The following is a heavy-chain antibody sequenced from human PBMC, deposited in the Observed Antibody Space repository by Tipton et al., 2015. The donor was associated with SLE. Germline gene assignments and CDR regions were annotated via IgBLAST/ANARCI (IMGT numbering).Heavy chain of an antibody. V-gene: IGHV4-61*02. CDR1: GASISSGSYY. CDR2: IYISGST. D-gene: IGHD2-15*01. Sequence: TLSLTCTVSGASISSGSYYWSWIRQPAGKGLEWIGRIYISGSTNYNPSLKSRVTISIDTSKNQFSLKLSSVTAADTAVYYCARETNYCSGGSCVDAFDIWGQGTMVTVSS. J-gene: IGHJ3*02. CDR3: ARETNYCSGGSCVDAFDI.